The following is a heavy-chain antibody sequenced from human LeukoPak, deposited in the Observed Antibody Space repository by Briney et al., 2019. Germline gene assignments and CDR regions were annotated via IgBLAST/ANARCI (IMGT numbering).Heavy chain of an antibody. Sequence: PSETLSLTCTVSGGSISSSSYYWGWIRQPPGKGLEWIGSIYYSGSTYYNPSLKSRVTISVDTSKNQFSLKLSSVTAADTAVYYCAREINSGSYWFDYWGQGTLVTVSS. CDR1: GGSISSSSYY. D-gene: IGHD1-26*01. V-gene: IGHV4-39*07. CDR3: AREINSGSYWFDY. CDR2: IYYSGST. J-gene: IGHJ4*02.